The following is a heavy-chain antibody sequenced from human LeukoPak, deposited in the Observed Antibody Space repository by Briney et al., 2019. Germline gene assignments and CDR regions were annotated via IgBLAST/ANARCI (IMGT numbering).Heavy chain of an antibody. D-gene: IGHD6-6*01. CDR1: GFTLSTYT. Sequence: AGGSLGLSCAASGFTLSTYTMNWVRQAPGKGLQWFSYISSSSSTIYYADSVKGRFTISRDNAKNSLYLQMNSLRDEDTAVYYCAREYSSSSGRAFDIWGQGTMVTVSS. CDR2: ISSSSSTI. V-gene: IGHV3-48*02. J-gene: IGHJ3*02. CDR3: AREYSSSSGRAFDI.